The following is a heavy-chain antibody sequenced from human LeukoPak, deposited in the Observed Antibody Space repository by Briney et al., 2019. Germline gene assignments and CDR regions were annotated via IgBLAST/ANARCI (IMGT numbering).Heavy chain of an antibody. CDR2: IHTSGGT. D-gene: IGHD4/OR15-4a*01. J-gene: IGHJ6*03. V-gene: IGHV4-61*02. CDR3: ARDLGVLSRYYYYMDV. CDR1: GGSISSYY. Sequence: SQTLSLTCTVSGGSISSYYWSWIRQPAGKGLEWIGRIHTSGGTNYNPSLKSRVTISLDTSKNQFSLNLTSVTAADTAVYYCARDLGVLSRYYYYMDVWGKGTTVTVSS.